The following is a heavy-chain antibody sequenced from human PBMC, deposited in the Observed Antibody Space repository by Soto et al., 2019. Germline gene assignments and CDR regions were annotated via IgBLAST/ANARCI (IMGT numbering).Heavy chain of an antibody. CDR3: ARETSFDTNGFYRGSLDY. D-gene: IGHD2-8*01. CDR2: IDPSGSYT. V-gene: IGHV5-10-1*01. CDR1: GYSFTNYW. Sequence: GESLKISCKGSGYSFTNYWINWVRQMPGKGLEWMGRIDPSGSYTYYSPSFQGHVAISADKSISTAYLRWSSLKASDTAMYYCARETSFDTNGFYRGSLDYWGQGALVTVSS. J-gene: IGHJ4*02.